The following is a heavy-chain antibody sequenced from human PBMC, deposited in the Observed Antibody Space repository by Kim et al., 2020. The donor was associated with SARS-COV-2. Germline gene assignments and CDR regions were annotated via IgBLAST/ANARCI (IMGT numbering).Heavy chain of an antibody. CDR2: ISGSGANT. Sequence: VGSLRLSCAASGFSFNNHAMTWVRQAPGKGLEWVSGISGSGANTFYAASVQGRFTVSRDNSRNTVFLQMNSLRADDTAVYYCAKNKRPVTTYFIDYWGQGTLVTVSS. CDR1: GFSFNNHA. D-gene: IGHD4-17*01. J-gene: IGHJ4*02. CDR3: AKNKRPVTTYFIDY. V-gene: IGHV3-23*01.